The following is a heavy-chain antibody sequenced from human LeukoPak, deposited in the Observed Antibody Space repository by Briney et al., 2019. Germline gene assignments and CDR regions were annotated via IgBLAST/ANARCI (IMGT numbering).Heavy chain of an antibody. J-gene: IGHJ3*02. V-gene: IGHV4-4*07. Sequence: SETLSLTCTVSGGSISSYYWSWIRQPAGKGLEWIGRIYTSGSTNYNPSLKSRVTMSVDTSKNQFSLKLSSVTAADTAVYYCAREESYDFWSGSDAFDIWGQGTMVTVSS. CDR2: IYTSGST. CDR1: GGSISSYY. CDR3: AREESYDFWSGSDAFDI. D-gene: IGHD3-3*01.